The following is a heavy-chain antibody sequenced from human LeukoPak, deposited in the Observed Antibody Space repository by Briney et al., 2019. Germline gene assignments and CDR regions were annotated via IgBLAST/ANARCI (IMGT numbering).Heavy chain of an antibody. CDR1: GFTFSSYA. CDR2: ISGSGGST. V-gene: IGHV3-23*01. CDR3: ARVGDFWSGYLSY. D-gene: IGHD3-3*01. Sequence: GGSLRLSCAASGFTFSSYAMSWVRQAPGKGLEWVSGISGSGGSTYYADSVKGRFTISRDNSKNTLYLQMSSLRAEDTAVYYCARVGDFWSGYLSYWGQGTLVTVSS. J-gene: IGHJ4*02.